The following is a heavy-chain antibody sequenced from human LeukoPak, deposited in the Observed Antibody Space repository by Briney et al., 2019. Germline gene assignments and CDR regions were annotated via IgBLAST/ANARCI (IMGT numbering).Heavy chain of an antibody. D-gene: IGHD2-21*02. J-gene: IGHJ4*02. V-gene: IGHV3-49*03. CDR2: IRSKAYGGTT. CDR1: GFTFGDYA. CDR3: TRAVNVIVVVTGVDY. Sequence: PGGSLRLSCTASGFTFGDYAMSWFRQAPGKGLEWVGFIRSKAYGGTTEYAASVKGRFTISRDDSKSIAYLQMNSQKTEDTAVYYCTRAVNVIVVVTGVDYWGQGTLVTVSS.